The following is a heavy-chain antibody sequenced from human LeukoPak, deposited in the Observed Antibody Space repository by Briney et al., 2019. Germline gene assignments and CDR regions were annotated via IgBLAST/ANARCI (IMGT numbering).Heavy chain of an antibody. J-gene: IGHJ6*03. CDR2: MHYSGRN. CDR3: ARENMGVVPAAIRFYYYYYMDV. V-gene: IGHV4-39*07. CDR1: SGSISSSDYY. Sequence: PSETLSLTCTVSSGSISSSDYYWVWIRQPPGKGLEWIGSMHYSGRNYYNPSLLSRVTISVDTSKNQFSLKLSSVTAADTAVYYCARENMGVVPAAIRFYYYYYMDVWGKGTTVTISS. D-gene: IGHD2-2*01.